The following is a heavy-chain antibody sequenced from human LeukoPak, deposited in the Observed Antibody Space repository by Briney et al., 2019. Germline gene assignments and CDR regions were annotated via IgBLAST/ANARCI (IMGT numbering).Heavy chain of an antibody. CDR1: GYTFTDYY. Sequence: ATVKISCKVSGYTFTDYYMHWVQQAPGKGLEWMGLVDPEDGETIYAKKFQGRVTITADTSTDTAYMERSSLRSEDTAVYYCATLRFLEWFSYYYYMDVWGKGTTVTVSS. D-gene: IGHD3-3*01. V-gene: IGHV1-69-2*01. CDR3: ATLRFLEWFSYYYYMDV. CDR2: VDPEDGET. J-gene: IGHJ6*03.